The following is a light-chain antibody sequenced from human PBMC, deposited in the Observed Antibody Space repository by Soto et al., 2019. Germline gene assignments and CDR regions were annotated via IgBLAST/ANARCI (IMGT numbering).Light chain of an antibody. Sequence: EIVLTQFPGTLSLSPGESATLSCRASQSVGSNYLAWYQQRPGQPPNLLIFGASHRAPDIPDRFSGSGSGTDFTLTISRLEPEDFAVYYCQQYGTSIQTFGQGTKAEIK. CDR1: QSVGSNY. CDR3: QQYGTSIQT. V-gene: IGKV3-20*01. J-gene: IGKJ1*01. CDR2: GAS.